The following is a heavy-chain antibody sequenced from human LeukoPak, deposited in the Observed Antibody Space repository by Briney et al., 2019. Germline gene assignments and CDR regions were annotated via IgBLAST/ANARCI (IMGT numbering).Heavy chain of an antibody. CDR1: GGSISSYY. D-gene: IGHD3-10*01. V-gene: IGHV4-59*01. J-gene: IGHJ6*02. CDR2: IYYSGST. Sequence: SETLSLTCTVSGGSISSYYWSWIRQPPGKGLEWIGYIYYSGSTNYNPSLKSRVTTSVDTSKNQFSLKLSSVTAADTAVYYCARDHKDPSGYYYGMDVWGQGTTVTVSS. CDR3: ARDHKDPSGYYYGMDV.